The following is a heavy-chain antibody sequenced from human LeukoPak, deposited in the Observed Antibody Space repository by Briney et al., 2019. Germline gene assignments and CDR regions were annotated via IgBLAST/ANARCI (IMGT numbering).Heavy chain of an antibody. J-gene: IGHJ4*02. CDR2: IYYSGST. D-gene: IGHD3-22*01. CDR3: ARDNRLLARIFDY. V-gene: IGHV4-31*03. CDR1: GGSISSDGYY. Sequence: SETLSLTCTVSGGSISSDGYYWNWIRQRPGKGLEWIGNIYYSGSTYYNPSLKSRVSISVDTSKNQFSLKLSSVTAADTAVYYCARDNRLLARIFDYWGQGTLVTVSS.